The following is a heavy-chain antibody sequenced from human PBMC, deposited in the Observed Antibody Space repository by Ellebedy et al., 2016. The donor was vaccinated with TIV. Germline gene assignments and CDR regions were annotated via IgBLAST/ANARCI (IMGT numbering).Heavy chain of an antibody. V-gene: IGHV3-53*05. J-gene: IGHJ4*02. CDR2: IYTGDCT. CDR1: GFSVSSNY. Sequence: GESLKISCAASGFSVSSNYVSWVRQAPGKGLEWVSYIYTGDCTYHADSVKGRFTISRDNSNNSLYLQMNSLRAEYTAFYFCTREGEVRGAPAYLAYDFWGQGTLVTVSS. D-gene: IGHD2/OR15-2a*01. CDR3: TREGEVRGAPAYLAYDF.